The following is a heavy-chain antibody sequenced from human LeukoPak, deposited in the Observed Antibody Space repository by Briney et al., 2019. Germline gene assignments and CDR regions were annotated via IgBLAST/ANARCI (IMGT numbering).Heavy chain of an antibody. CDR3: ARYKRYYYDNSGSHYFDY. D-gene: IGHD3-22*01. CDR1: GYSFTSYW. CDR2: IYPGDSDT. J-gene: IGHJ4*02. V-gene: IGHV5-51*01. Sequence: GESLKISCKGSGYSFTSYWIGWVRQMPGKGLEWMGIIYPGDSDTRYSPSFQGQVTISADKSISTADLQWSSLKASDTAMYYCARYKRYYYDNSGSHYFDYWGQGTLVTVSS.